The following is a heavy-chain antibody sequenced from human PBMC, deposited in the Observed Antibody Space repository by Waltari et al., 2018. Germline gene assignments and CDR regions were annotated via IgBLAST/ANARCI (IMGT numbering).Heavy chain of an antibody. V-gene: IGHV4-39*01. D-gene: IGHD2-15*01. Sequence: QLQLPESGPGLVKASETLSLPCTVSGDSISLSNYYWGWVRHPPGKGLEWIGNMYYSGSTYYNPSLKSRVTISGDTSKSQFSLKLSSVTAADTSMYYCVRHARTTSGGKHFDHWGQGMLVTVSP. J-gene: IGHJ4*02. CDR2: MYYSGST. CDR3: VRHARTTSGGKHFDH. CDR1: GDSISLSNYY.